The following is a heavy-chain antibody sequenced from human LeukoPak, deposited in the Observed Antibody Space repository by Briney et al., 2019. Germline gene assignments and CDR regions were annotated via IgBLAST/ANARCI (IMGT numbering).Heavy chain of an antibody. V-gene: IGHV4-59*12. D-gene: IGHD5-24*01. CDR1: GGSISSYY. J-gene: IGHJ2*01. CDR2: IYYSGST. CDR3: ARWGRDGYNAAHWYFDL. Sequence: SETLSLTCTVSGGSISSYYWSWIRQPPGKGLEWIGYIYYSGSTNYNPSLKSRVTISVDTSKNQFSLKLSSVTAADTAVYYCARWGRDGYNAAHWYFDLWGRGTLVTVSS.